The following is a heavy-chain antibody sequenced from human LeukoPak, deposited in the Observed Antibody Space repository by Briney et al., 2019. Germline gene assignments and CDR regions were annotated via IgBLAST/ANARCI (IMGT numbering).Heavy chain of an antibody. CDR2: INHSGST. J-gene: IGHJ5*02. CDR1: GDSISSRSDY. D-gene: IGHD4-17*01. Sequence: SETLSLTCTVSGDSISSRSDYWGWIRQPPGKGLEWIGEINHSGSTNYNPSLKSRVTISVDTSKNQFSLKLSSVTAADTAVYYCARGQGYDYGSWGQGTLVTVSS. V-gene: IGHV4-39*07. CDR3: ARGQGYDYGS.